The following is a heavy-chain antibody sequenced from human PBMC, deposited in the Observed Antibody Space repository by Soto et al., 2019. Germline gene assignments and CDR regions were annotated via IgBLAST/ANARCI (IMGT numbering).Heavy chain of an antibody. CDR2: IYHSGST. CDR3: ARVGSGWYFDY. V-gene: IGHV4-38-2*02. Sequence: SETLSLTCTVSGYSISSGYYWGWIRQPPGKGLEWIGSIYHSGSTYYNPSLKSRVTISVDTSKNQFSLKLSSVTAADTAVYYCARVGSGWYFDYWGQGTLVTVSS. D-gene: IGHD6-19*01. CDR1: GYSISSGYY. J-gene: IGHJ4*02.